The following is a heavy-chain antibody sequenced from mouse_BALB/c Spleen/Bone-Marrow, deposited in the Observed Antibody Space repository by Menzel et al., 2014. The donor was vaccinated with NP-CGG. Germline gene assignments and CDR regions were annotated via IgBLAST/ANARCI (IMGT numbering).Heavy chain of an antibody. Sequence: EVKLMESGGGLVQPGGSRKLSCAASGFTFSSFGMHWVRQAPEKGLEWVAYISSGSSTIFYAGTVKGRFTVSRDNPKNTLFLQMTSLRSEDTAMYNCTRGGNWDDFDYWGQGTTLTVSS. V-gene: IGHV5-17*02. CDR3: TRGGNWDDFDY. CDR2: ISSGSSTI. J-gene: IGHJ2*01. D-gene: IGHD4-1*01. CDR1: GFTFSSFG.